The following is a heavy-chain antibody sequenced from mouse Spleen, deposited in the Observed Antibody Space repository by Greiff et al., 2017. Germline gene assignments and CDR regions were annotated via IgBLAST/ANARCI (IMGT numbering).Heavy chain of an antibody. V-gene: IGHV1-50*01. Sequence: VQLQQSGAELVKPGASVKLSCKASGYTFTSYWMQWVKQRPGQGLEWIGEIDTSDSYTNYNQKFKGKATLTVDTSTSAAYIQLSSLTSEDSAVYYCARGGVHYYLDYWGQGTTLTVSS. CDR3: ARGGVHYYLDY. CDR1: GYTFTSYW. J-gene: IGHJ2*01. CDR2: IDTSDSYT. D-gene: IGHD2-14*01.